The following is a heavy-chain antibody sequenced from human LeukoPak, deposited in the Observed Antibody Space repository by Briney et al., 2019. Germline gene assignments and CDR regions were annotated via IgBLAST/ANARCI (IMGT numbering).Heavy chain of an antibody. V-gene: IGHV4-39*01. D-gene: IGHD6-13*01. CDR3: ARHSQSSSWTGYYYYYYYMDV. CDR1: GGSISSSSYY. CDR2: FYYSGST. J-gene: IGHJ6*03. Sequence: SETLSLTCTVSGGSISSSSYYWGWIRQPPGKGLEWIGSFYYSGSTYYNPSLKSRVTISVDTSKNQFSLKLSSVTAADTAVYYCARHSQSSSWTGYYYYYYYMDVWGKGTTVTISS.